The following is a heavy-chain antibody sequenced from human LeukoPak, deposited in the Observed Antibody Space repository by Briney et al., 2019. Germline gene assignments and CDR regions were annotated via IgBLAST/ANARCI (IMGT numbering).Heavy chain of an antibody. V-gene: IGHV4-34*01. CDR2: INHSGSI. Sequence: PWETLSLTCAVYGASFSYDYWSWLRQAPGKGLEWIGEINHSGSITYNPSLKSRVTISDEKSKSQFSRRLTSVTAADTAVYYCAKGVWAPRFDSWGQGTLVTVSS. CDR3: AKGVWAPRFDS. CDR1: GASFSYDY. J-gene: IGHJ5*01. D-gene: IGHD6-6*01.